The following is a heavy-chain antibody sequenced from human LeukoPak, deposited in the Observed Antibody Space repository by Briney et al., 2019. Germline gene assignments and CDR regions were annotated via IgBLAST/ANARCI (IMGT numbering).Heavy chain of an antibody. J-gene: IGHJ6*03. CDR3: AKIEDRGRAYYYYYMDV. Sequence: GGSLRLSCAASGFTFSSYGMHWVRQAPGKGLEWLAFISHDGSKKYYVDSVKGRFTISRDNSKNTLYLQMNNLRVEDMAVYYCAKIEDRGRAYYYYYMDVWGKGTTVTVSS. D-gene: IGHD2-21*01. CDR1: GFTFSSYG. CDR2: ISHDGSKK. V-gene: IGHV3-30*18.